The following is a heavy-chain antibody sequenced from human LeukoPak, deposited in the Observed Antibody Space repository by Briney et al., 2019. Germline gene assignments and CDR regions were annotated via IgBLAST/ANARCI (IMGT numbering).Heavy chain of an antibody. Sequence: GGSLRLSCAASGFTFSSYSMNWVRQAPGKGLEWVSYISSSSSTIYYADSVKGRFTISRDNSKNTLYLQMNSLRAEDTAVYCCAKGEETYMDVWGKGTTVTVSS. V-gene: IGHV3-48*01. CDR1: GFTFSSYS. CDR2: ISSSSSTI. J-gene: IGHJ6*03. CDR3: AKGEETYMDV.